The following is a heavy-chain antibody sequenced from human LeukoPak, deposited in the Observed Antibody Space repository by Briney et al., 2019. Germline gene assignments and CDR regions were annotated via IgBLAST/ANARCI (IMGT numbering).Heavy chain of an antibody. D-gene: IGHD2-21*02. CDR3: ARMIVVVTANYFDY. CDR1: GFTFSSYE. V-gene: IGHV3-48*03. Sequence: QSGGSLRLSCAASGFTFSSYEMNWVRQAPGKGLEWVSYISSSGSTIYYADPVKGRFTISRDNAKNSLYLQMNSLRAEDTAVYYCARMIVVVTANYFDYWGQGTLVTVSS. CDR2: ISSSGSTI. J-gene: IGHJ4*02.